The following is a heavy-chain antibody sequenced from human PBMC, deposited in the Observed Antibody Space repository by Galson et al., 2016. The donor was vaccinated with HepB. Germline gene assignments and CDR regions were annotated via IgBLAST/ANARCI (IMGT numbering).Heavy chain of an antibody. V-gene: IGHV4-4*03. Sequence: PETLSLTCAVSGGSISSSNWWSWVRQRSGKGLDWIGEIFHRGSTNYNPSLKSRVTISVDTSKNQFSLKLSSGTAADTATDYCARAWSGSLGATAYYYHWGRGTLVTVSS. CDR3: ARAWSGSLGATAYYYH. J-gene: IGHJ4*02. CDR2: IFHRGST. CDR1: GGSISSSNW. D-gene: IGHD3-3*01.